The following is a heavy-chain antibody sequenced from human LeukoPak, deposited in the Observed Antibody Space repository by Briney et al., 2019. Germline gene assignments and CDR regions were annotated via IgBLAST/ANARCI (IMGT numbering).Heavy chain of an antibody. D-gene: IGHD2-15*01. V-gene: IGHV1-69*13. CDR2: IIPIFGTA. CDR3: ARVGRTFHYYYGMDV. J-gene: IGHJ6*02. Sequence: SVKVSFKASGGTFSSYAISWVRQAPGQGLEWMGGIIPIFGTANYAQKFQGRVTITADESTSTAYMELSSLRSEDTAVYYCARVGRTFHYYYGMDVWGQGTTVTVSS. CDR1: GGTFSSYA.